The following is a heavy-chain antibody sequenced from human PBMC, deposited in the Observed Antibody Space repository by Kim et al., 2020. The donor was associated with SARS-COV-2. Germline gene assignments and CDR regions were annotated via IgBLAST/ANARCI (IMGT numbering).Heavy chain of an antibody. Sequence: GGSLRLSCGASGFIFSNFWMTWVRQAPGKGLEWVANIKEDGSVESYVDSVKGRFTISRDNARNAMFLQINNLTVEDTAVYYCAREGREGGNFLESPARRANDYFYAMDVWGQGTTVTVSS. D-gene: IGHD3-3*01. CDR1: GFIFSNFW. V-gene: IGHV3-7*03. CDR3: AREGREGGNFLESPARRANDYFYAMDV. CDR2: IKEDGSVE. J-gene: IGHJ6*02.